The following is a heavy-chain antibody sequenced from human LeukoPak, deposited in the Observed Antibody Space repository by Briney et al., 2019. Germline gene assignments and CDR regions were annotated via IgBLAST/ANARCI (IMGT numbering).Heavy chain of an antibody. J-gene: IGHJ5*02. V-gene: IGHV1-69*01. CDR3: ARVGYYGSGSYYMTGQFDP. Sequence: SVKVSCKASGGTFSSYAISWVRQAPGQVLEWMGGIIPIFGTANYAQKFQGRVTITADESPSTAYMELSSLRSEDTAVYYCARVGYYGSGSYYMTGQFDPWGQGTLVTVSS. CDR1: GGTFSSYA. CDR2: IIPIFGTA. D-gene: IGHD3-10*01.